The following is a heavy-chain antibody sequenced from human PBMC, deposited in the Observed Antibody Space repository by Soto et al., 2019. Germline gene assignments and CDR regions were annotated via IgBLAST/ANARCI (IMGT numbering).Heavy chain of an antibody. CDR3: AGFVVPASRNSDFDY. J-gene: IGHJ4*02. V-gene: IGHV4-39*01. CDR1: GISVITSDYY. Sequence: LSLTCTVAGISVITSDYYWGWVRQPPWKGLDWIGNIYYSGSTFYNPSLRSRVTLSVDTSKNQFSLRLNSVTAADTAVYFCAGFVVPASRNSDFDYWGQGTLVTVSS. D-gene: IGHD2-15*01. CDR2: IYYSGST.